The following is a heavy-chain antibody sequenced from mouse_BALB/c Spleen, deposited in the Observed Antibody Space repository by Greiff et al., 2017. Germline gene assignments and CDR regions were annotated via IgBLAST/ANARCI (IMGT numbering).Heavy chain of an antibody. D-gene: IGHD3-2*01. V-gene: IGHV1-80*01. CDR3: ARGGQLGLRENFDY. CDR1: GYAFSSYW. CDR2: IYPGDGDT. Sequence: VQLQQSGAELVRPGSSVKISCKASGYAFSSYWMNWVKQRPGQGLEWIGQIYPGDGDTNYNGKFKGKATLTADKSSSTAYMQLSSLTSEDSAVYFCARGGQLGLRENFDYWGQGTTLTVSS. J-gene: IGHJ2*01.